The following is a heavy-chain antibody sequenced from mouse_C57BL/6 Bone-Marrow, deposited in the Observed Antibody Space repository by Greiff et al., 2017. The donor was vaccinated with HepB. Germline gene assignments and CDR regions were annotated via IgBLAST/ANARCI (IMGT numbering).Heavy chain of an antibody. CDR1: GYTFTDYY. CDR2: IFPGSGST. J-gene: IGHJ3*01. Sequence: VKLQESGPELVKPGASVKISCKASGYTFTDYYINWVKQRPGQGLEWIGWIFPGSGSTYYNEKFKGKATLTVDKSSSTAYMLLSSLTSEDSAVYFGARGIYYYGSSSAWFAYWGQGTLVTVSA. CDR3: ARGIYYYGSSSAWFAY. D-gene: IGHD1-1*01. V-gene: IGHV1-75*01.